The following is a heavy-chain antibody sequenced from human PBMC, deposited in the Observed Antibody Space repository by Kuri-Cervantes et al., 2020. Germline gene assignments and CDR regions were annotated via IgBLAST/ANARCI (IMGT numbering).Heavy chain of an antibody. CDR1: GGSVSSGSYY. D-gene: IGHD3-22*01. CDR3: ARTDTSGYYYTYFQH. Sequence: SETLSLTCTVSGGSVSSGSYYWSWIRQPPGKGLEWIGYIYYSGSTNYNPSLKSRVTISVDTSKNQFSLKLSSVPAADTAVYYCARTDTSGYYYTYFQHWGQGTLVTVSS. V-gene: IGHV4-61*01. CDR2: IYYSGST. J-gene: IGHJ1*01.